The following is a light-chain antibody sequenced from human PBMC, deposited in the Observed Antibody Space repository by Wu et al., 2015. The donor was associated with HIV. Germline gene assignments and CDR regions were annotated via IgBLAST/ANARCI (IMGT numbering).Light chain of an antibody. CDR1: QSIGVY. J-gene: IGKJ3*01. V-gene: IGKV3-11*01. CDR3: QQRSFWPPA. CDR2: DAS. Sequence: EVVLTQLPATLSLSPGERATLSCRASQSIGVYLAWYQHKPGQAPRLLIYDASNRATGVPARFRGSGSGTDFTLTISSLEPEDFAVYYCQQRSFWPPAFGPGTKVDI.